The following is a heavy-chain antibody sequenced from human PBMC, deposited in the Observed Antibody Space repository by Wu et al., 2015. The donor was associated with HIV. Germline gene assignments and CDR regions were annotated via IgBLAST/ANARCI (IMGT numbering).Heavy chain of an antibody. CDR1: GRRPRQLCV. D-gene: IGHD3-16*01. CDR2: ISPIFGSP. J-gene: IGHJ4*02. Sequence: QVHLVQSGAEVRKPGSSVKVSCKTSGRRPRQLCVSAGCDRPPGQGLEWMGGISPIFGSPTYAQKFGDRLTLVTDEATGTASMEFRSLTSEDTAVYYCARVSRAYTFEPYYFDFWGQGTLVTVSS. CDR3: ARVSRAYTFEPYYFDF. V-gene: IGHV1-69*05.